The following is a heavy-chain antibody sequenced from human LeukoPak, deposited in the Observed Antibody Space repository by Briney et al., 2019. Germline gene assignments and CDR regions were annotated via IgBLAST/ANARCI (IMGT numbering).Heavy chain of an antibody. Sequence: GGSLRLSCAASGFSFSSYWMNWVRQAPGKGLEWVASIKEDGSEKNYVDSVKGRLTISRDNAKNSLYLQMISLRVEDTAVYYCARGGRISAYFDYWGQGTLVTVSS. J-gene: IGHJ4*02. CDR1: GFSFSSYW. D-gene: IGHD3-10*01. CDR2: IKEDGSEK. V-gene: IGHV3-7*04. CDR3: ARGGRISAYFDY.